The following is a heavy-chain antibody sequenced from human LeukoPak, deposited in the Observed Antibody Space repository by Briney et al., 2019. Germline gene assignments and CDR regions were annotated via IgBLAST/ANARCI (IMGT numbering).Heavy chain of an antibody. CDR2: INTDGSTT. V-gene: IGHV3-74*01. Sequence: GGSLRLSCAASGFTFSSYWMHWVRQAPGEGLVWVSRINTDGSTTNYADSMKGRFTISRDNAENTLYLQLNSLRAEDTAVYYCEKAGSYRFDDWGHGTLVTVSS. J-gene: IGHJ4*01. D-gene: IGHD1-26*01. CDR1: GFTFSSYW. CDR3: EKAGSYRFDD.